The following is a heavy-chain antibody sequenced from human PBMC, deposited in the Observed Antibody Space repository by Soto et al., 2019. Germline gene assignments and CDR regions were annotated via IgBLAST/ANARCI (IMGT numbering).Heavy chain of an antibody. D-gene: IGHD6-19*01. CDR1: GYTFTSYY. V-gene: IGHV1-46*01. Sequence: ASVKVSCKASGYTFTSYYMHWVRQAPGQGLEWMGIINPSGGSTSYAQKFQGRVTMTRDTSTSTVYMELSSLRSEGTAVYYCARDRIAVAGTGTNYGMDVWGQGTTVTVSS. CDR3: ARDRIAVAGTGTNYGMDV. CDR2: INPSGGST. J-gene: IGHJ6*02.